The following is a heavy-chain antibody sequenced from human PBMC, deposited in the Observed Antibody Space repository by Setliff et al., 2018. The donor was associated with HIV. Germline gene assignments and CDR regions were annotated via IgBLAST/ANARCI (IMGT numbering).Heavy chain of an antibody. Sequence: PGGSLRLSCAASGFTFSSYSMNWVRQAPGKGLEWVSSISSSSSYIYYADSVKGQFTISRDNAKNSLYLQMNSLRAEDTAVYYCARASSSSWYKFNLYYYYYYMDVWGKGTTVTVSS. J-gene: IGHJ6*03. CDR1: GFTFSSYS. CDR2: ISSSSSYI. V-gene: IGHV3-21*01. D-gene: IGHD6-13*01. CDR3: ARASSSSWYKFNLYYYYYYMDV.